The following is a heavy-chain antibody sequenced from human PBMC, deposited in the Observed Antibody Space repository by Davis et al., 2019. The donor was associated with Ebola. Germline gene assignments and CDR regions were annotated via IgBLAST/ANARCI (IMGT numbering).Heavy chain of an antibody. CDR2: IYYSGST. CDR3: AREGNYYDSSGYYSAGYYYYGMDV. D-gene: IGHD3-22*01. J-gene: IGHJ6*02. CDR1: GGSISSSSYY. V-gene: IGHV4-61*01. Sequence: GSLRLSCTVSGGSISSSSYYWGWIRQPPGKGLEWIGYIYYSGSTNYNPSLKSRVTISVDTSKNQFSLKLSSVTAADTAVYYCAREGNYYDSSGYYSAGYYYYGMDVWGQGTTVTVSS.